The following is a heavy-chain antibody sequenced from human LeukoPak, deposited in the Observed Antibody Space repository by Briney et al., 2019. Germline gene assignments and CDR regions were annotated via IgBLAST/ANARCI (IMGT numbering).Heavy chain of an antibody. Sequence: PGEPLKISCKGSGYSFTSYWIGWVRQLPGKGLEWMGIIYPGDSDTRYSPSFQGQVTISADKSISTAYLQWSSLKASDTAMYYCARRRYDFWSGYWFDYWGQGTLVTVSS. J-gene: IGHJ4*02. D-gene: IGHD3-3*01. CDR2: IYPGDSDT. V-gene: IGHV5-51*01. CDR1: GYSFTSYW. CDR3: ARRRYDFWSGYWFDY.